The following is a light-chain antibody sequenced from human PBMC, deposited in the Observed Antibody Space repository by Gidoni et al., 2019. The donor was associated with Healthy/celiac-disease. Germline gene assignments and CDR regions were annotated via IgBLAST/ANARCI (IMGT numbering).Light chain of an antibody. CDR3: QQYYRTPPT. CDR1: HSVLYSPNNKNY. J-gene: IGKJ4*01. Sequence: DIVMTQSPDSLPVSLGETATINCKSSHSVLYSPNNKNYLAWYQQKPGQPPKLLIYLASTRESGVADRFSGSGAGKDFITISSILQDEDVVVYYCQQYYRTPPTFGGGTKVEIK. V-gene: IGKV4-1*01. CDR2: LAS.